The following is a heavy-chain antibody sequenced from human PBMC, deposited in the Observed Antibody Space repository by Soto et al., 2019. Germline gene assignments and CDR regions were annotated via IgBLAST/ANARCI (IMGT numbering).Heavy chain of an antibody. CDR2: INHSGSI. D-gene: IGHD2-8*01. Sequence: QVQLQQWGAGLLKPSETLSLTCAVYGGSFSGYYWSWIRQPPGKGLEWIGEINHSGSINYNPSLKSRVTISVDTSKNQFSLKLSSVTAADTAVYYCARRRGVYYKWFDPWGQGTLVTVSS. V-gene: IGHV4-34*01. CDR3: ARRRGVYYKWFDP. J-gene: IGHJ5*02. CDR1: GGSFSGYY.